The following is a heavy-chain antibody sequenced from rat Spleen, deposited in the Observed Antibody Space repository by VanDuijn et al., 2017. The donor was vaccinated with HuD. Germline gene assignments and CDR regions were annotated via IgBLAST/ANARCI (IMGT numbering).Heavy chain of an antibody. Sequence: EVQLVESGGDLVQPGRSLKLSCAASGFTFSDYYMAWVRQAPTKGLEWVATISYDGSSTYYRDSVKGRFTISRDNAKSTLYLQMDSLRSEDTATYYCARRPYTTDSYFDYWGQGVMVTVSS. D-gene: IGHD1-6*01. CDR1: GFTFSDYY. J-gene: IGHJ2*01. CDR3: ARRPYTTDSYFDY. CDR2: ISYDGSST. V-gene: IGHV5-7*01.